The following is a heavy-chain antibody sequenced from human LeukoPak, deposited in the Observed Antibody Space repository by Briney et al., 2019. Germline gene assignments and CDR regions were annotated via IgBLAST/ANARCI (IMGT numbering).Heavy chain of an antibody. CDR1: GWSFNDYY. Sequence: PSETLSLTCAVSGWSFNDYYWNWIRQPPGKGLEWSGEINARGDTNFNPSLKSRVTISVDTSKSQFSLRLTSMIAADTAVYYCARGQVPAARGYNWFDPWGQGTLVTVSA. CDR2: INARGDT. V-gene: IGHV4-34*01. D-gene: IGHD2-2*01. J-gene: IGHJ5*02. CDR3: ARGQVPAARGYNWFDP.